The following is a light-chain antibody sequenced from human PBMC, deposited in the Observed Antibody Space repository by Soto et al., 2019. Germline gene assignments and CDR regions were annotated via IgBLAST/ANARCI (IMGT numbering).Light chain of an antibody. CDR3: QHHKSYPRT. CDR2: RAS. Sequence: IQMTQSPSTLSASVGDRVTITCRASQAIGGSLAWYQQRPGKAPNLLLYRASNLESGVPSRFSGSGFGTEFTLTISKLQSDDFATYFCQHHKSYPRTFGQGTKVEIK. CDR1: QAIGGS. J-gene: IGKJ1*01. V-gene: IGKV1-5*03.